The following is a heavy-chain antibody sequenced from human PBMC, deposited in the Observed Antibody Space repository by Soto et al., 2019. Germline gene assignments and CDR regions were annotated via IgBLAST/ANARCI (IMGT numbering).Heavy chain of an antibody. CDR1: GFTFTGYS. V-gene: IGHV3-48*01. D-gene: IGHD6-13*01. Sequence: EVQLVESGGGLVQPGGSLRLSCAASGFTFTGYSMNWVHQAPGKGLEWVSYISSSSSTIYYADSVKGRFTISRDNAKNSLSLQMNSLRAEDTAVYYCARDQAGSSWYLFDYWGQGTLVTVSS. CDR2: ISSSSSTI. J-gene: IGHJ4*02. CDR3: ARDQAGSSWYLFDY.